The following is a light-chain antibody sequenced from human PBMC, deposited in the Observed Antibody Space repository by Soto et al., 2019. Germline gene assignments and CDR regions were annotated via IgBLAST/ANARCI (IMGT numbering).Light chain of an antibody. CDR1: QSVSSN. CDR3: QQYNNWPWT. V-gene: IGKV3-15*01. J-gene: IGKJ1*01. Sequence: EIVTTQSPATLSVSPGERVTLSCRASQSVSSNLAWYQHKLGQAPRLLIYGASTRATGIPARFSGSGSGTEFTLTISSLQSEDFAVYYCQQYNNWPWTFGQGTKVYIK. CDR2: GAS.